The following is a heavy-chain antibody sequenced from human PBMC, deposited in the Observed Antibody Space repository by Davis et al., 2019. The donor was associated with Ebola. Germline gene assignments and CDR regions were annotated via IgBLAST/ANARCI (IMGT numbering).Heavy chain of an antibody. J-gene: IGHJ3*02. CDR1: GLTVSSNY. D-gene: IGHD6-13*01. V-gene: IGHV3-53*01. CDR2: IYTYGST. Sequence: PGGSLRLSCAVSGLTVSSNYMTWVRQAPGKGLEWVSFIYTYGSTYYADSVKGRFTISRDNSKNTLYLQMNSLRAEDTAVYYCARDRGAAAGYFDIWGQGTMVTVSS. CDR3: ARDRGAAAGYFDI.